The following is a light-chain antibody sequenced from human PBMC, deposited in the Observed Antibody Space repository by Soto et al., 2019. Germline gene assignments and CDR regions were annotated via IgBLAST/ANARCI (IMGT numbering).Light chain of an antibody. Sequence: QSVLTQPASVSGSPGQSITISCTGTSSDVGGYNYVSWYQQHPGKAPKLMIYEVSNRPSGVSNRFSGSESGNTASLTISGLQAEDEADYYCNSYTSSGTLYVFGTGTKVTVL. V-gene: IGLV2-14*01. CDR1: SSDVGGYNY. CDR2: EVS. CDR3: NSYTSSGTLYV. J-gene: IGLJ1*01.